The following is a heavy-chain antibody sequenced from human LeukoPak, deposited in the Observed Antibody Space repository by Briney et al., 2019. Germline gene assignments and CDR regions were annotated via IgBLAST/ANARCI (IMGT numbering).Heavy chain of an antibody. D-gene: IGHD2-21*02. CDR1: GDSVTSGGYF. CDR3: ARDVVVTSSPDAFEI. V-gene: IGHV4-31*03. CDR2: ISNSGTT. J-gene: IGHJ3*02. Sequence: PSETLSPTCTVSGDSVTSGGYFWTWIRHHPGKGLEWIGYISNSGTTSYNPSLKSRVSISVDTSNNQFSLSLSSVTAADTAVYYCARDVVVTSSPDAFEIWGQGTMVAVSS.